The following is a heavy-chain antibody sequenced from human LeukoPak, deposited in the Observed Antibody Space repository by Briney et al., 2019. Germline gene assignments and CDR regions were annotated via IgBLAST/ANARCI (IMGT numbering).Heavy chain of an antibody. CDR2: ISYDGSNK. Sequence: GGSLRLSCAASGFTFSSYGMHWVRQAPGKGLEWVAVISYDGSNKYYADSVKGRFTISRDNARNSLHLQMNSLRAEDTAVYYCAIPPLSGTGSSRPLAEMDVWGQGTTVTVSS. D-gene: IGHD3-10*01. CDR1: GFTFSSYG. V-gene: IGHV3-30*03. J-gene: IGHJ6*02. CDR3: AIPPLSGTGSSRPLAEMDV.